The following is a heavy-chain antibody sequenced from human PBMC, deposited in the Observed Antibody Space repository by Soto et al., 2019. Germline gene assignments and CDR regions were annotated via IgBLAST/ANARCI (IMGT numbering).Heavy chain of an antibody. CDR2: ISGSGGST. CDR1: GFTISSYA. J-gene: IGHJ3*02. CDR3: AKGGYCSGGSCRGDAFDI. V-gene: IGHV3-23*01. Sequence: GGSLRLSCAASGFTISSYAMSWVRPTPGKGLEWVSAISGSGGSTYYADSVKGRFTISRDNSKNTLYLQMNSLRAEDTAVYYCAKGGYCSGGSCRGDAFDIWGQGTMVTVSS. D-gene: IGHD2-15*01.